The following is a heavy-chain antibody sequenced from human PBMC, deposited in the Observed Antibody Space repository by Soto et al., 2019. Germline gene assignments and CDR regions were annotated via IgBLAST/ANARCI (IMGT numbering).Heavy chain of an antibody. D-gene: IGHD6-19*01. V-gene: IGHV3-48*03. CDR1: GFTFSSYE. Sequence: EVQLVESGGGLVQPGGSLRLSCAASGFTFSSYEMNWVRQAPGKGLEWVSYISSSGSTIYYADSVKGRFTISRDNAKNSLYLQMNSLRAEDTAVYYCARVGSGWYGTLFDYCGQGTLVTVSS. CDR2: ISSSGSTI. J-gene: IGHJ4*02. CDR3: ARVGSGWYGTLFDY.